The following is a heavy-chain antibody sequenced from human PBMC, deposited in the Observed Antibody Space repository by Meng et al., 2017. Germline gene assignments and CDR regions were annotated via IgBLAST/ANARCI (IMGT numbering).Heavy chain of an antibody. CDR3: TRDGYSDCSRTSCFDS. CDR2: IDTKTGNP. Sequence: QVHVGQVGSELRKPGASGQVSCKASGYTLTSYAINWLRQAPGQGLQWMGWIDTKTGNPTYVPGFTGRLVFSLDTSVSTAYLQISGLKADDTAVYYCTRDGYSDCSRTSCFDSWGQGTLVTVSS. J-gene: IGHJ4*02. CDR1: GYTLTSYA. D-gene: IGHD2-2*01. V-gene: IGHV7-4-1*02.